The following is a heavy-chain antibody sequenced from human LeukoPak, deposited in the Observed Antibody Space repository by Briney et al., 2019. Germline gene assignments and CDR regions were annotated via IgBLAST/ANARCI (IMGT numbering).Heavy chain of an antibody. Sequence: PSETLSLTCTVSGGSISSSDYYWGWIRQPPGKGLEWIGNIYYTGSTSYNSSLKSRVTISVDTSKNQFSLKLSSVTAADTAVYYCARDLITIFGVVMVHGWFDPWGQGTLVTVSS. V-gene: IGHV4-39*07. D-gene: IGHD3-3*01. CDR1: GGSISSSDYY. J-gene: IGHJ5*02. CDR3: ARDLITIFGVVMVHGWFDP. CDR2: IYYTGST.